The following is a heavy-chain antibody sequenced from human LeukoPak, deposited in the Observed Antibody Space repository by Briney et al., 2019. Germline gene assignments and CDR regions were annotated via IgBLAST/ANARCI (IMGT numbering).Heavy chain of an antibody. J-gene: IGHJ3*01. CDR3: ARFETATISAVAFDL. D-gene: IGHD5-12*01. V-gene: IGHV3-21*01. CDR2: MTSSGSRI. CDR1: VFPFSSYS. Sequence: GGSLRLSCAASVFPFSSYSMNWVRQAPGKGLEWISSMTSSGSRIYYADSVKGRFTISRDNAKKSLYLQMNSLKGEDTAVYYCARFETATISAVAFDLWGQGTMVTVSS.